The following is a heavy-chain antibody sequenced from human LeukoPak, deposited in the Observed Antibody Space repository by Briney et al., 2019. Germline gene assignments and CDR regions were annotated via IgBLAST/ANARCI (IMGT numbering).Heavy chain of an antibody. D-gene: IGHD3-3*01. CDR1: GGSISSGSYY. CDR3: ARDIQTYYDFWSGYYPIGFDI. J-gene: IGHJ3*02. CDR2: IYTSGST. Sequence: TSQTLSLTCTVSGGSISSGSYYWSWIRQPAGKGLEWIGRIYTSGSTNYNPSLKSRVTMSVDTSKNQFSLKLSSVTAADTAVYYCARDIQTYYDFWSGYYPIGFDIWGQGTMVAVSS. V-gene: IGHV4-61*02.